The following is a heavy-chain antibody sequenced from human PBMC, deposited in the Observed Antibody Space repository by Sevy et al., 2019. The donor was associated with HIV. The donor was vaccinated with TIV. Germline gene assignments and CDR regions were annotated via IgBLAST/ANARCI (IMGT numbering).Heavy chain of an antibody. D-gene: IGHD6-6*01. V-gene: IGHV4-4*07. J-gene: IGHJ6*02. Sequence: SETLSLTCTVSGGSISSYYWSWIRQPAGKGLEWIGRIYTSGSTNYNPSLKSRVTMSVDTSKNQFSLKLSSVTAADTAVYYCARGRGSSSGVWGYYYYGMDVWGQGTTVTVSS. CDR2: IYTSGST. CDR3: ARGRGSSSGVWGYYYYGMDV. CDR1: GGSISSYY.